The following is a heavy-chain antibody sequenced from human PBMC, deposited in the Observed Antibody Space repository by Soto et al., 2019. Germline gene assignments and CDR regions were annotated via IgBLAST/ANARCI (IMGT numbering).Heavy chain of an antibody. D-gene: IGHD1-26*01. CDR2: ISGSGGGT. CDR3: AKFAMATTKRSSPYYIDY. V-gene: IGHV3-23*01. CDR1: GFTFSSYA. Sequence: PGGSLRLSCAASGFTFSSYAMSWVPQAPGKGLEWVSSISGSGGGTYYADSVKGRFTFSRDNSKNTLYLQMNSLRAEDTAVYYCAKFAMATTKRSSPYYIDYWGQGALVTVSS. J-gene: IGHJ4*02.